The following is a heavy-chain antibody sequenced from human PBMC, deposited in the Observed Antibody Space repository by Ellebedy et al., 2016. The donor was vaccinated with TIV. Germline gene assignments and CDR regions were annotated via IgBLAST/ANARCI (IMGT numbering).Heavy chain of an antibody. CDR1: GYSFTRHW. Sequence: GESLKISCKGSGYSFTRHWNTWVRQMPGKGLEWMGRIDPSDSYTNYSPSFQGHVNISADKSINTAYLQWSSLKASDTAMYYCAKQEDSGCFDPWGQGTLVTVSS. CDR2: IDPSDSYT. J-gene: IGHJ5*02. V-gene: IGHV5-10-1*01. CDR3: AKQEDSGCFDP. D-gene: IGHD6-19*01.